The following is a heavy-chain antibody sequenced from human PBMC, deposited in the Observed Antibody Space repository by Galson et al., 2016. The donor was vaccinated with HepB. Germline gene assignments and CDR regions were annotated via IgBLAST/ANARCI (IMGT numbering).Heavy chain of an antibody. Sequence: SLRLSCAASGFIFRDYSMNWVRQAPGKGLEWVSYTSSGSKNTYYAESVKGRFTISRDNAKDSPYLQMNSLRVEDTAVYYCASGEYSSGWGTDYWGQGTLVTVSS. V-gene: IGHV3-48*01. J-gene: IGHJ4*02. D-gene: IGHD6-19*01. CDR3: ASGEYSSGWGTDY. CDR1: GFIFRDYS. CDR2: TSSGSKNT.